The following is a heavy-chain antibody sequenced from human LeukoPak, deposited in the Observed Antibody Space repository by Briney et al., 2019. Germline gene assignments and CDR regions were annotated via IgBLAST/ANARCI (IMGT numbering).Heavy chain of an antibody. D-gene: IGHD3-10*01. J-gene: IGHJ6*02. CDR3: ARGGGGLFGYYYGMDV. CDR1: GYTFTSYD. Sequence: ASVKVSCKASGYTFTSYDINWVRQATGQGLEWMGWMNPNSGNTGYAQKFQGRVAMTRNTSISTAYMELSSLRSEDTAVYYCARGGGGLFGYYYGMDVWGQGTTVTVSS. CDR2: MNPNSGNT. V-gene: IGHV1-8*01.